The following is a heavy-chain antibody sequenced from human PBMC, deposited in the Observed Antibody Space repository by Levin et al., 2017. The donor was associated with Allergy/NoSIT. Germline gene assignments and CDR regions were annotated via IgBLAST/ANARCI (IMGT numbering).Heavy chain of an antibody. V-gene: IGHV4-59*01. CDR2: IHYSGIT. CDR3: ARGLGETSRYTHGY. D-gene: IGHD3-16*02. Sequence: PSETLSLTCTVSGGSISAYYWSWIRQPPGEGLEWIGHIHYSGITNYNPSLKSRVAILIDTSKNQFSLILSSVTAGDTALYYCARGLGETSRYTHGYWGQGTLVTVSS. CDR1: GGSISAYY. J-gene: IGHJ4*02.